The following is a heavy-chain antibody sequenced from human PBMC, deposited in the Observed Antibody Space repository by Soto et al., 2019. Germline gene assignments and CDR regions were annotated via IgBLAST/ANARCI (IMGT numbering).Heavy chain of an antibody. V-gene: IGHV3-7*04. D-gene: IGHD2-15*01. CDR1: GFTFSSYW. CDR2: IKQDGSEK. Sequence: GESLKISCAASGFTFSSYWMSWVRQAPGKGLEWVANIKQDGSEKYYVDSVKGRFTISRDNAKNSLYLQMNSLRAEDTAVYYCARADIVVVVAFDSTNWYFDLWGRGTLVTVSS. CDR3: ARADIVVVVAFDSTNWYFDL. J-gene: IGHJ2*01.